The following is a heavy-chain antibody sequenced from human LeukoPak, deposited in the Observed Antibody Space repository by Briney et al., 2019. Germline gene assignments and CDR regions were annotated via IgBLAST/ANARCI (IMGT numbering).Heavy chain of an antibody. J-gene: IGHJ6*04. CDR3: AELGITMIGGV. D-gene: IGHD3-10*02. CDR2: ISSSGSTI. V-gene: IGHV3-48*03. Sequence: GGSLRLSCAASGFTFSSYEMNWVRQAPGKGLEWVSYISSSGSTIYYADSVKGRFTLSRDNAKNSLHLKMHSSRAEDTAGYYCAELGITMIGGVWGKGTTVTISS. CDR1: GFTFSSYE.